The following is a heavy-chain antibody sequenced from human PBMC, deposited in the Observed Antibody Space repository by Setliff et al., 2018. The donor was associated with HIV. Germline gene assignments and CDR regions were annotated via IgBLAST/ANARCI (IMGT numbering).Heavy chain of an antibody. CDR3: ARVADIVARLDY. CDR1: GGSISSSGYY. D-gene: IGHD5-12*01. V-gene: IGHV4-61*05. Sequence: SETLSLTCTVSGGSISSSGYYWGWIRQPPGKGLEWIGYISYSGNTNYNPSLKSRVTISVDTSKNQFSLNMRSVTAADTAVYYCARVADIVARLDYWGQGTLVTVSS. CDR2: ISYSGNT. J-gene: IGHJ4*02.